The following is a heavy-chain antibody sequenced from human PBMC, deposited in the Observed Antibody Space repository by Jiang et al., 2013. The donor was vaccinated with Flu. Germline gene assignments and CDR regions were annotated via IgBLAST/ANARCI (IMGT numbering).Heavy chain of an antibody. CDR1: GYPFSDYW. CDR3: VRHARRGSGWHYFDD. CDR2: VDPRSSYT. J-gene: IGHJ4*02. Sequence: QLVESGAEVKKPGESLRISCKGSGYPFSDYWITWVRQMPGQGLEWMGRVDPRSSYTANSPSFQGHVTISADKSISTAYLQWSSLKASDTAIYYCVRHARRGSGWHYFDDWAREPWSPSPQ. D-gene: IGHD6-19*01. V-gene: IGHV5-10-1*01.